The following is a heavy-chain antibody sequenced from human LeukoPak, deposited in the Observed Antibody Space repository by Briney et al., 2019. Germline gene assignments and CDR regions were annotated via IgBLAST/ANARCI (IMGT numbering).Heavy chain of an antibody. V-gene: IGHV3-48*02. CDR2: ISSSSSTI. J-gene: IGHJ4*02. CDR1: GFTFSSYS. Sequence: PGGSLRLSCAASGFTFSSYSMNWVRQAPGKGLEWVSYISSSSSTIYYADSVKGRFTISRDNARNSLYLQMNSLRDADTALYYCARHRVNSGSYLPLDYWGQGILVTVSS. D-gene: IGHD1-26*01. CDR3: ARHRVNSGSYLPLDY.